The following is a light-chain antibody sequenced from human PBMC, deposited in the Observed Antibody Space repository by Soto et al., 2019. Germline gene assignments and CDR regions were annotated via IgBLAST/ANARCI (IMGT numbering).Light chain of an antibody. J-gene: IGKJ3*01. CDR3: PQRSNWPLT. CDR1: QSVSSY. V-gene: IGKV3-11*01. Sequence: EIVLTQSPATLSLSPGERATLSCRASQSVSSYLAWYQQKPGQAPRRLIYDASNRATGIPARFSGSGSGTAFTLTISSLKHEDFAVYYCPQRSNWPLTFGPGTKVDIK. CDR2: DAS.